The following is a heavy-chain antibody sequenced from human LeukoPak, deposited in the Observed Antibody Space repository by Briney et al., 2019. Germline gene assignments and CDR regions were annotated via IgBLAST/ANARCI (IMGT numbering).Heavy chain of an antibody. CDR2: IYYSGST. D-gene: IGHD2-8*01. V-gene: IGHV4-39*07. CDR3: AREFGFDGYCTNGVCYRLPEDDY. Sequence: KPSETLSLTCTVSGGSISSSSYYWGWIRQPPGKGLEWIGSIYYSGSTYYNPSLKSRVTISVDTSKNQFSLKLSSVTAADTAVYYCAREFGFDGYCTNGVCYRLPEDDYWGQGTLVTVSS. J-gene: IGHJ4*02. CDR1: GGSISSSSYY.